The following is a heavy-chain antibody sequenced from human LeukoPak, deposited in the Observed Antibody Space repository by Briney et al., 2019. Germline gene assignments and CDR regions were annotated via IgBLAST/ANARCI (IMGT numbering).Heavy chain of an antibody. CDR3: VLAAAGLNWFDP. CDR1: GYTFTGNY. Sequence: ASVKVSCKASGYTFTGNYMHWVRQAPGQGLEWMGWVNPKSGSTNYAQKFQGRVTMTRDTSISTAYMELSRLRSDDTAVYYCVLAAAGLNWFDPWGQGTLVTVSS. CDR2: VNPKSGST. V-gene: IGHV1-2*02. D-gene: IGHD6-13*01. J-gene: IGHJ5*02.